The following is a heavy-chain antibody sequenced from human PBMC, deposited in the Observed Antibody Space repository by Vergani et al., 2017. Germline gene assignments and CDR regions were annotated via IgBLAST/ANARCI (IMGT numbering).Heavy chain of an antibody. CDR1: GFTFDDYA. D-gene: IGHD5-18*01. CDR2: ISWNSGSI. J-gene: IGHJ4*02. CDR3: AKDTMSVIQLCSYLFDY. V-gene: IGHV3-9*01. Sequence: EVQLVESGGGLVKPGRSLRLSCAASGFTFDDYAMNWIRQAQGKGLEWVSGISWNSGSIGYADSVKGRFTISRDNAKKSLYLQMNSLRAEDTALYYCAKDTMSVIQLCSYLFDYWGQGTLVTVSS.